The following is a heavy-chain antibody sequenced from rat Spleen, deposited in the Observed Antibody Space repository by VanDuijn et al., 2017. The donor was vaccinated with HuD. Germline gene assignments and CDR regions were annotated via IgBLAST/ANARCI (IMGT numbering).Heavy chain of an antibody. CDR1: GFTFSNYG. CDR3: ARHPQLGVFWYFDF. Sequence: EVQLVESGGGLVQPGRSLKLSCAASGFTFSNYGMHWIRQAPTKGLEWVASISPSGGSTYYRDSVKGRFTVSRDNTKNTLYLHMDSLRSEDTATYYCARHPQLGVFWYFDFWGPGTMVTVSS. CDR2: ISPSGGST. J-gene: IGHJ1*01. V-gene: IGHV5-19*01. D-gene: IGHD5-1*01.